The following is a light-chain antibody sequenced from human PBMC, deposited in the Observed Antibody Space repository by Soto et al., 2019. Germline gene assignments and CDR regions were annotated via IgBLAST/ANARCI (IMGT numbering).Light chain of an antibody. V-gene: IGKV1-5*03. CDR2: KAS. J-gene: IGKJ1*01. CDR1: QSTSRW. CDR3: QQYHSYSST. Sequence: DIQMTQSPSTLSAFAGDRVTITCRASQSTSRWLAWYQQKPGKAPKLLIHKASSLESGVPSRFSGSGSGTEFTLTISSLQPDDFATYYCQQYHSYSSTFGQGTKVEIK.